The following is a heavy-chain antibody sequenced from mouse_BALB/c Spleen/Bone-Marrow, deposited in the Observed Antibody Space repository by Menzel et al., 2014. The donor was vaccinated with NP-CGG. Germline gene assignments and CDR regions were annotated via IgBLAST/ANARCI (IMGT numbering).Heavy chain of an antibody. Sequence: QVQLQQSGAELGRRGASGKLSCKSSGYTFTSYWINWVKQRPGQGLEWLGNIYPSDSYTNYNQKFKDKATLTVDKSSSTTYKQVSSPTTEEVAGHYCTRRGGNYACAYWGQGTLVTISA. J-gene: IGHJ3*01. CDR2: IYPSDSYT. V-gene: IGHV1-69*02. D-gene: IGHD2-1*01. CDR1: GYTFTSYW. CDR3: TRRGGNYACAY.